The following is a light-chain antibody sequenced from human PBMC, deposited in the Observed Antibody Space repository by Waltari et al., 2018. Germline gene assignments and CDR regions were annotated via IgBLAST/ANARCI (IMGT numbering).Light chain of an antibody. CDR1: QSVTTN. J-gene: IGKJ1*01. CDR3: QQYNNWSLT. Sequence: EVVMTQSPATLSVSSGERVTLSCRASQSVTTNLAWYQQKPGQAPRLLIYDTSTRAPGFPARFSGSGSETEFTLIISSLQSVDFAVYYCQQYNNWSLTFGQGTRVEIK. CDR2: DTS. V-gene: IGKV3-15*01.